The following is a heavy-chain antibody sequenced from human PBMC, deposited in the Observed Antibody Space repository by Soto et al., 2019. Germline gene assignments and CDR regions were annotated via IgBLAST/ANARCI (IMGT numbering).Heavy chain of an antibody. CDR1: GFTFSSYW. V-gene: IGHV3-74*01. D-gene: IGHD6-19*01. Sequence: GWSLRLSCAASGFTFSSYWMHWVRQASGKGLVWVSRINSDGSSTSYADSVKGRFTISRDNAKNTLYLQMNSLRAEDTAVYYCARESSGPLNYGMDVWGQGTTVTVSS. CDR3: ARESSGPLNYGMDV. CDR2: INSDGSST. J-gene: IGHJ6*02.